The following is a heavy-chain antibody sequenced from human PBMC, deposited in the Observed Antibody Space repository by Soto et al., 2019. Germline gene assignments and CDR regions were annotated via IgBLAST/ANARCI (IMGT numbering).Heavy chain of an antibody. CDR2: ISYDGSNK. V-gene: IGHV3-30-3*01. J-gene: IGHJ4*02. CDR1: GFTFSSYA. CDR3: ARGEWHIVVVTALTDY. D-gene: IGHD2-21*02. Sequence: QVQLVESGGGVVQPGRSLRLSCAASGFTFSSYAMHWVRQAPGKGLEWVAVISYDGSNKYYADSVKGRFTISRDNSKNTLYLQMNSLRAEDTAVYYCARGEWHIVVVTALTDYWGQGTLVTVSS.